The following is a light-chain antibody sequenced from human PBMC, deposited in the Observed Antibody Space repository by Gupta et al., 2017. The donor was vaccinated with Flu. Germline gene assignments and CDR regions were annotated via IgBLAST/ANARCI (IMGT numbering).Light chain of an antibody. CDR3: KFPHT. J-gene: IGKJ2*01. Sequence: DTQMTQFPSNLSASVGDRVTITCRASQSISSLLAWYQQKPGKAPKILIYKTSSLKSGVTARFSGSGSGTEFTLTINSLQADYSATYYCKFPHTFGQGTKLEIK. V-gene: IGKV1-5*03. CDR1: QSISSL. CDR2: KTS.